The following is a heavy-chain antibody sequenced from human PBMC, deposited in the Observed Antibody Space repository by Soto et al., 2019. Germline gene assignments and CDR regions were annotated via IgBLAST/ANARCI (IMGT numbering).Heavy chain of an antibody. J-gene: IGHJ4*02. D-gene: IGHD6-6*01. CDR1: GGSISSYY. CDR2: LDYSGTT. CDR3: ARDSFPPYSSSSKGFDY. Sequence: PSETLSLTCTVSGGSISSYYWNWIRQSPGKGLEWIASLDYSGTTNYNPSLKSRITTSVDPSKKQFPLKMRSVTAADTAVYYCARDSFPPYSSSSKGFDYWGQGSLVTVSS. V-gene: IGHV4-59*01.